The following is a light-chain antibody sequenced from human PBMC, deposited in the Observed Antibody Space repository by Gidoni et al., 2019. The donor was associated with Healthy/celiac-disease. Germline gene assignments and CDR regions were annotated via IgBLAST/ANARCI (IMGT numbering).Light chain of an antibody. CDR2: WAS. CDR1: QSVLYSPNNMNY. CDR3: HQYYTTPPT. J-gene: IGKJ1*01. V-gene: IGKV4-1*01. Sequence: IVMTQSPDSLAVSLGERATINCKSSQSVLYSPNNMNYLAWYQQRPGQPPKLLIYWASTRESGVPDRFSGSGSGTDFTLTISSLQAEDVAVYYCHQYYTTPPTFSQGTKVEIK.